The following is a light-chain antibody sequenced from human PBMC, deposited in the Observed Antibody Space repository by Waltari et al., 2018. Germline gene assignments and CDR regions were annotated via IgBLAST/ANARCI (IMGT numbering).Light chain of an antibody. V-gene: IGKV2-28*01. Sequence: EIVVTQSPLSLPVTPGEPASISCRSSPSLLYSNGNNYLDWYLQKPGQSPQLLIYETSNRASGVPDRFSGSGSGTDFTLKISRVETEDVGIYYCMQALQAPYTFGGGTMVEI. CDR1: PSLLYSNGNNY. J-gene: IGKJ4*01. CDR3: MQALQAPYT. CDR2: ETS.